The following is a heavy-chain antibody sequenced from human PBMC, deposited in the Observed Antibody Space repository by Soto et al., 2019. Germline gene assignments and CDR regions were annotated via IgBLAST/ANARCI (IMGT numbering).Heavy chain of an antibody. V-gene: IGHV4-59*01. Sequence: SETLSLTCTVSGGSISSYYWSWIRQPPGKGLEWIGYIYYSGITNYNPSLKSRVTISVDTSKNQFSLKLSSVTAADTAVYYCARGDDILTGYYGPADYWGQGTLVTVSS. CDR3: ARGDDILTGYYGPADY. CDR2: IYYSGIT. D-gene: IGHD3-9*01. J-gene: IGHJ4*02. CDR1: GGSISSYY.